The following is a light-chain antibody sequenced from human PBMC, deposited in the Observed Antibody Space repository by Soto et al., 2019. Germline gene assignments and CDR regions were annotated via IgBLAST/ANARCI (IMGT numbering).Light chain of an antibody. Sequence: QAVVTQPPSVSAAPGQKVTISCSGSSSNIGNNYVSWYQQLPGTAPKLLMYANNNRPSGIPDRFSGSTSGTSATLGITGLQTGDEAHYYCATWDSSLTAAVFGRGTQLTVL. J-gene: IGLJ7*01. V-gene: IGLV1-51*01. CDR3: ATWDSSLTAAV. CDR1: SSNIGNNY. CDR2: ANN.